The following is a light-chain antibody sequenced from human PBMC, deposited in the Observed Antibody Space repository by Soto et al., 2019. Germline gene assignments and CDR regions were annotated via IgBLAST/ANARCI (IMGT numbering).Light chain of an antibody. V-gene: IGLV2-14*03. CDR3: SSYTTSNTRQIV. CDR1: SSDVGGYNY. Sequence: SALTQPASVSGSPGQSITISCTGTSSDVGGYNYVSWYQHHPVKAPKLIIYDVTNRPSGVSNPFSGAKSGNTASLTISGLQPEDEADYYCSSYTTSNTRQIVFGTGTKVTVL. CDR2: DVT. J-gene: IGLJ1*01.